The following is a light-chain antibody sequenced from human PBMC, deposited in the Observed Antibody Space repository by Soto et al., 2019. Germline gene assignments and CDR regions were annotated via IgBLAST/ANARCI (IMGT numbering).Light chain of an antibody. CDR2: GAS. J-gene: IGKJ1*01. V-gene: IGKV3-20*01. CDR1: QSVSSSY. CDR3: QQYGSSPPGT. Sequence: EIVLTQSPGTLSLSPGERATLSCRASQSVSSSYLAWYQQIPGQAPRLLIYGASSRSTCIPDRFSSSGSGTDFTLTISRLEPEDFGVYYCQQYGSSPPGTFGQGTKVEIK.